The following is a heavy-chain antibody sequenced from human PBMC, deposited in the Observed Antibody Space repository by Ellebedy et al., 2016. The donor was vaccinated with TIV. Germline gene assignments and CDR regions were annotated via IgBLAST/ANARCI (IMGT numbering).Heavy chain of an antibody. CDR3: VRLRKAAAGRSFDY. J-gene: IGHJ4*02. CDR2: INNYESTT. Sequence: GESLKISCAASGFTFNSFWMHWVRQATGKGLVWVSRINNYESTTNYADSVKGRFTISRDNAKNTLYLQMNSLRAEDTAVYYCVRLRKAAAGRSFDYWGQGTLVTVSS. D-gene: IGHD6-13*01. CDR1: GFTFNSFW. V-gene: IGHV3-74*01.